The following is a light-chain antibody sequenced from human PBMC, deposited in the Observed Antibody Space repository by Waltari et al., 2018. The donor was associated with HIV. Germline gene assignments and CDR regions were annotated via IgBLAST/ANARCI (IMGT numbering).Light chain of an antibody. V-gene: IGKV3-15*01. CDR1: QSISSD. CDR2: DAS. Sequence: EPVMTQSPATLFVSPGETATLFCRASQSISSDLAWYQQKPGQAPRLLMYDASTRATGIPARFSGSGSGTEFTLTISSLQSEDFAVYYCQQYNNWPPGYTFGQGTKLQIK. CDR3: QQYNNWPPGYT. J-gene: IGKJ2*01.